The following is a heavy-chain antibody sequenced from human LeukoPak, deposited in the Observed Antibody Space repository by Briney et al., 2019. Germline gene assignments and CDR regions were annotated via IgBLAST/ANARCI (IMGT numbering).Heavy chain of an antibody. Sequence: SVKVSCKASGGTFSSYAISWVRQAPGQGLEWMGGIIPIFGTANYAQKLQGRVTITADESTSTAYMELSSLRSEDTAVYYCARDRRYYDSSGYSYYWYFDLWGRGTLVTVSS. V-gene: IGHV1-69*13. D-gene: IGHD3-22*01. CDR2: IIPIFGTA. CDR1: GGTFSSYA. J-gene: IGHJ2*01. CDR3: ARDRRYYDSSGYSYYWYFDL.